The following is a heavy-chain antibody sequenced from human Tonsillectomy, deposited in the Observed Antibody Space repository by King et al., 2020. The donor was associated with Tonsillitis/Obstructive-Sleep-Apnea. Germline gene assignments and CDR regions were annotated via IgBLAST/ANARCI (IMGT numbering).Heavy chain of an antibody. D-gene: IGHD1-26*01. CDR1: GGSISSGGYY. CDR3: AGDGGATTFFTPYFDY. V-gene: IGHV4-31*03. CDR2: IYYSGST. J-gene: IGHJ4*02. Sequence: QLQESGPGLVKPSQTLSLTCTVSGGSISSGGYYWSWIRQHPGKGLEWIGYIYYSGSTYYNPSLKSRVTISADTSKNQFSLKLSSVTAADTAVYYCAGDGGATTFFTPYFDYWGQGTLVTVSS.